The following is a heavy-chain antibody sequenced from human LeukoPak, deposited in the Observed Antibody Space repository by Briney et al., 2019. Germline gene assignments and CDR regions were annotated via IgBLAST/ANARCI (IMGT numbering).Heavy chain of an antibody. CDR1: GGSFSGYY. Sequence: SETLSLTCAVYGGSFSGYYWSWIRQPPGKGLEWIGEINHSGSTNYNPSLKSRVTISVDTSKSQFSLKLSSVTAADTAVYYCARGGHDYVWGSYRKPFDYWGQGTLVTVSS. J-gene: IGHJ4*02. D-gene: IGHD3-16*02. V-gene: IGHV4-34*01. CDR2: INHSGST. CDR3: ARGGHDYVWGSYRKPFDY.